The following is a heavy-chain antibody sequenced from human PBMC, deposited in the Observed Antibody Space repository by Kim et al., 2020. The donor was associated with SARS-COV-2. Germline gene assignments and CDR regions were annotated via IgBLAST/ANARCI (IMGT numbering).Heavy chain of an antibody. D-gene: IGHD3-22*01. J-gene: IGHJ5*02. V-gene: IGHV4-31*03. CDR1: GGSISSGGYY. CDR3: ARAARGYYYDSSVPQWGDFDP. Sequence: SETLSLTCTVSGGSISSGGYYWSWIRQHPGKGLEWIGYIYYSGSTYYNPSLKSRVTISVDTSKNQFSLKLSSVTAADTAVYYCARAARGYYYDSSVPQWGDFDPWGQGTLVTVSS. CDR2: IYYSGST.